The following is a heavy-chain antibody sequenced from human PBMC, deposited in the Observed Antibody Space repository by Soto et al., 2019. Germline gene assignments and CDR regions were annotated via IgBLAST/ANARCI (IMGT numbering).Heavy chain of an antibody. CDR2: ISSSSSYI. CDR1: GFTFSSYI. V-gene: IGHV3-21*01. CDR3: ARDVMEYLLDP. Sequence: GGSLRLSCTASGFTFSSYIMNWVRQAPGKGLEWVSSISSSSSYIYYADSVKGRFTISRDNAKNSLYLQMNSLRAEDTAVYYCARDVMEYLLDPWGQGTLVTVSS. D-gene: IGHD3-16*01. J-gene: IGHJ5*02.